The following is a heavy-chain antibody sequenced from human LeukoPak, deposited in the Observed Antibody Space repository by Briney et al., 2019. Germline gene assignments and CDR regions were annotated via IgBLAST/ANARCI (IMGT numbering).Heavy chain of an antibody. V-gene: IGHV1-2*02. CDR2: INPNSGGT. Sequence: GASVKVSCKASGYTFTNYHMHWVRQAPGQGLEWMGWINPNSGGTNYAQKFQGRVTMTRDTSISTAYMELSRLRSDDTAVYYCARDQSGIQLWSYDYWGQGTLVTVSS. CDR1: GYTFTNYH. J-gene: IGHJ4*02. CDR3: ARDQSGIQLWSYDY. D-gene: IGHD5-18*01.